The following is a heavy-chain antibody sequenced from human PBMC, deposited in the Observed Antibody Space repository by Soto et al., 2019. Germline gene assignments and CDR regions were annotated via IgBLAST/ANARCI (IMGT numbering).Heavy chain of an antibody. CDR3: ARLLTEGATDREDAFDM. V-gene: IGHV1-18*01. CDR2: ISTYTGDT. Sequence: QLQLVQSGGEVKTPGASVKVSCTTSGYTFTSHVISWVRHATGQGLDWMGWISTYTGDTDYAQKFQCRVNMTEDAPTSTLYMEVRSLRYDDTDVYSGARLLTEGATDREDAFDMWGQGTKVTVAS. CDR1: GYTFTSHV. J-gene: IGHJ3*02. D-gene: IGHD1-26*01.